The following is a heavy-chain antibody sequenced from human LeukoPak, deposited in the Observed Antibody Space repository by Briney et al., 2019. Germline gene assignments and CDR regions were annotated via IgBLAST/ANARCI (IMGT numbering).Heavy chain of an antibody. Sequence: PSETLSLTCTVSGGSISSYYWSWIRQAPGKGLEWIGYIYYSGSTNYNPSLKSRVTISVDTYKNQFSLKLSSVTAADTAVYYCARVYSGYDYGVGWFDPWGQGTLVTVSS. CDR3: ARVYSGYDYGVGWFDP. CDR2: IYYSGST. CDR1: GGSISSYY. J-gene: IGHJ5*02. V-gene: IGHV4-59*01. D-gene: IGHD5-12*01.